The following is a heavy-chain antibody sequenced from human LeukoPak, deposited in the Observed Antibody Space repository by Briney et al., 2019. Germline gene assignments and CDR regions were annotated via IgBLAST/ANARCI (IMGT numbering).Heavy chain of an antibody. J-gene: IGHJ4*02. CDR2: ISSSSSYI. CDR3: ARDRRWLQSLDY. D-gene: IGHD5-24*01. Sequence: GGSLRLSCAASGFTFSSYSMNWVRQAPGKGLEWVSSISSSSSYIYYADSVKGRFTISRDNAKNSLYLQMNSLRAEDTAVYYCARDRRWLQSLDYWGQGTLVTVSS. V-gene: IGHV3-21*01. CDR1: GFTFSSYS.